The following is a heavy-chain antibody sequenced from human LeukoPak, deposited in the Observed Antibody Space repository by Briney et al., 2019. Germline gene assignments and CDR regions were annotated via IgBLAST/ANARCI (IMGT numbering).Heavy chain of an antibody. D-gene: IGHD6-13*01. CDR3: ARNRGPFSSSGYFDY. Sequence: GGSLRLSCAASGFXFSSYSMNWVRQAPGKGLEWVSSISSSSSYIYYADSVKGRFTISRDNAKNSLYLQMNSLRAEDTAVYYCARNRGPFSSSGYFDYWGQGTLVTVSS. CDR2: ISSSSSYI. V-gene: IGHV3-21*01. CDR1: GFXFSSYS. J-gene: IGHJ4*02.